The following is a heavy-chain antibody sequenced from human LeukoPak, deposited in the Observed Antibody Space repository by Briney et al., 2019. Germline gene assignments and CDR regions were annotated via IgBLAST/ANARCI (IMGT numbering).Heavy chain of an antibody. Sequence: PGGSLRLSCAASGFTFSSYAMSWVRQAPGKGLEWVSAISGSGGSTYYADSVKGRFAISRDNSKNTLYLQMNSLRAEDTAVYYCAKATAAGQSPTYGMDVWGQGTTVTVSS. D-gene: IGHD6-13*01. V-gene: IGHV3-23*01. J-gene: IGHJ6*02. CDR2: ISGSGGST. CDR3: AKATAAGQSPTYGMDV. CDR1: GFTFSSYA.